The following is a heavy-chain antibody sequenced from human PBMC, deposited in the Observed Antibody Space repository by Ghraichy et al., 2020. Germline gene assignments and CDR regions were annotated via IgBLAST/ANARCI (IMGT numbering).Heavy chain of an antibody. J-gene: IGHJ2*01. CDR3: ARKTSHGDYSSYWYFDL. Sequence: GGSLRLSCAASGFTFSSYSMNWVRQAPGKGLEWVSSISSSSIYIYYADSVKGRFTISRDNAKNSLYLQMNSLRAEDTAVYYCARKTSHGDYSSYWYFDLWARGTLVTVSS. D-gene: IGHD4-11*01. V-gene: IGHV3-21*01. CDR2: ISSSSIYI. CDR1: GFTFSSYS.